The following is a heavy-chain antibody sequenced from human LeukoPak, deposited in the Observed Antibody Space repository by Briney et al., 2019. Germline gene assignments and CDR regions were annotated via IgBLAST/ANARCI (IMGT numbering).Heavy chain of an antibody. CDR3: AREKNDY. V-gene: IGHV1-46*01. Sequence: ASVKVSCKPSGSTFPSYLMPWVRQAPEQGLEWMGIINPSGGSTSYAQKFQGRVTMTRDTSTSTVYMELSSLRSEDTAVCYCAREKNDYWGQGTLVTVSS. CDR2: INPSGGST. J-gene: IGHJ4*02. CDR1: GSTFPSYL.